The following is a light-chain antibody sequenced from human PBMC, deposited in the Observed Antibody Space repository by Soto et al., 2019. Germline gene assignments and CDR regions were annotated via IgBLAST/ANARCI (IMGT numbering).Light chain of an antibody. V-gene: IGKV3-20*01. CDR3: QQHGSSPLT. J-gene: IGKJ3*01. CDR1: QSVSSNY. CDR2: GAS. Sequence: EIVLTQSPGTLSLSPEERATLSCRASQSVSSNYLAWYQQKPGQAPRLLIYGASSRATGIPDRFSGSGSGTDFTLTISRLEPEDFAVYYCQQHGSSPLTFGPGTKVDIK.